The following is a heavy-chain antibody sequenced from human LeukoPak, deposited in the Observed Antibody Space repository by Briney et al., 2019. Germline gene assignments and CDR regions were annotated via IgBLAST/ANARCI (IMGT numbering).Heavy chain of an antibody. CDR3: ARLNYYDSSGYLESDY. J-gene: IGHJ4*02. CDR1: GYTFTSYA. Sequence: ASVKVSCKASGYTFTSYAISWVRQAPGQGLEWMGGIIPIFGTANYAQKFQGRVTITADESTSTAYMELSSLRSEDTAVYYCARLNYYDSSGYLESDYWGQGTLVTVSS. V-gene: IGHV1-69*13. D-gene: IGHD3-22*01. CDR2: IIPIFGTA.